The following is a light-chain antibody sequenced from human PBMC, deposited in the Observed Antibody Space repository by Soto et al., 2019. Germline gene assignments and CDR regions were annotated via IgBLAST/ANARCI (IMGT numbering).Light chain of an antibody. Sequence: QSVLTQPPSASGSPGQSVTISCTGTSSDVGAYNYVSWYQQLPGKAPKIIIYEVSKRPSGVPDSFTGSKSDNFSSLTVSVLQAEDEADYYCTSYAGTYSFFYVFGTGTKVTVL. CDR3: TSYAGTYSFFYV. CDR2: EVS. CDR1: SSDVGAYNY. J-gene: IGLJ1*01. V-gene: IGLV2-8*01.